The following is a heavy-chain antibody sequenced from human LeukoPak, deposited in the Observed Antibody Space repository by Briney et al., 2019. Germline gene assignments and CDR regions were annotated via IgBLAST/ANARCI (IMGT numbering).Heavy chain of an antibody. J-gene: IGHJ3*01. Sequence: PGGSLRLSCTASGFTFSSYSMNWVRQAPGKGLQWVSSISSGSTYIYYADSLKGRFTISRDNTKNPLYLQMNSLRGEDAAVYYCARGDGATPPDVFDAWGQGTMVTVSS. V-gene: IGHV3-21*01. CDR3: ARGDGATPPDVFDA. CDR1: GFTFSSYS. D-gene: IGHD3-10*01. CDR2: ISSGSTYI.